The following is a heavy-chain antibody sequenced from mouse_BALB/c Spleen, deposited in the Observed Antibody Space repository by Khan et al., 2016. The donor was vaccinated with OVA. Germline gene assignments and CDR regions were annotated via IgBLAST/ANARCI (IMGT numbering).Heavy chain of an antibody. CDR3: ARYDYDYDGAFAY. CDR2: ISYSGST. V-gene: IGHV3-8*02. Sequence: EVKLEESGPSLVKPSQTLSLTCSVTGDSITSGYWNWIRKFPGNKLEYMGYISYSGSTYYNPSLKSRISITRDTSKNQYYLQLNSVTTADTATYYWARYDYDYDGAFAYWGQGTLVTVSA. D-gene: IGHD2-4*01. CDR1: GDSITSGY. J-gene: IGHJ3*01.